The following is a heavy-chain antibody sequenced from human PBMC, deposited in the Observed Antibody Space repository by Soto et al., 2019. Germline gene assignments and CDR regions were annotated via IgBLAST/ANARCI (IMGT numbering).Heavy chain of an antibody. CDR3: AHNNYYGSGSVY. Sequence: QITLKESGPPLVKPTQTLTLTCAFSGFSLNTRGVGVGWIRQPPGKALEWLALIYWDNDKRYSPSLKSRLTITKDTPKNHVVLMMTDMDPVDTATYYCAHNNYYGSGSVYWGQGTLVIVSS. V-gene: IGHV2-5*02. J-gene: IGHJ4*02. D-gene: IGHD3-10*01. CDR2: IYWDNDK. CDR1: GFSLNTRGVG.